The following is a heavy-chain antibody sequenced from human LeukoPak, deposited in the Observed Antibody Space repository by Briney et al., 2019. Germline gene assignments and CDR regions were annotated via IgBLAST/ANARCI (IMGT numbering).Heavy chain of an antibody. V-gene: IGHV3-74*01. J-gene: IGHJ4*02. CDR2: ITSDGSST. CDR3: ARDGSLPDY. CDR1: GFTFSNYW. Sequence: GGSLRLSCAASGFTFSNYWMHWVRQAPGKGLMWVSRITSDGSSTNYADSVKGRFTISRDNAMNTLYLQMNTLRAEDTAVYYCARDGSLPDYWGQGTLVTVSS.